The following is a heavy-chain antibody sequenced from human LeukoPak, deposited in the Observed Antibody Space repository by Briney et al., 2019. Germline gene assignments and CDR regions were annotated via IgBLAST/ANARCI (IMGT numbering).Heavy chain of an antibody. J-gene: IGHJ5*02. CDR3: ARDLVVVAANHWFDP. D-gene: IGHD2-15*01. CDR2: INPSGGST. Sequence: RASVKVSCKASRYTFTSYYMHWVRQAPGQGLEWMGIINPSGGSTSYAQKFQGRVTMTRDTSTSTVYMELSSLRSEDTAVYYCARDLVVVAANHWFDPWGQGTLVTVSS. CDR1: RYTFTSYY. V-gene: IGHV1-46*01.